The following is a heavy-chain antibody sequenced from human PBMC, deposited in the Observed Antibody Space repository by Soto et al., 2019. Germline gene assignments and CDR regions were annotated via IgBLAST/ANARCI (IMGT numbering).Heavy chain of an antibody. J-gene: IGHJ4*02. Sequence: GGSLRLSCAASGFTFSDYYMSWIRQAPGKGLEWVSYISSSGSTIYYADSVKGRFTISRDNAKNSLYLQMNSLRAEDTAVYYCARYYYGSGSYPTPFDYWGQGTLVTVSS. CDR2: ISSSGSTI. V-gene: IGHV3-11*01. D-gene: IGHD3-10*01. CDR1: GFTFSDYY. CDR3: ARYYYGSGSYPTPFDY.